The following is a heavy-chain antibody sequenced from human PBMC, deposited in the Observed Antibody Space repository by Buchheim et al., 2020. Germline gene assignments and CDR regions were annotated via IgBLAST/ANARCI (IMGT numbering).Heavy chain of an antibody. J-gene: IGHJ4*02. CDR2: FYHTGST. V-gene: IGHV4-4*02. Sequence: QVQLQESGPGLVKPSGTLSLTCAVSGGSISSSDWWSWVRQPPGKGLEWIGEFYHTGSTNYNPSLQSRVTISVDKSQNQFSPNLYSVTAADTAVYYCAREVAARIDCWGQGTL. D-gene: IGHD6-6*01. CDR1: GGSISSSDW. CDR3: AREVAARIDC.